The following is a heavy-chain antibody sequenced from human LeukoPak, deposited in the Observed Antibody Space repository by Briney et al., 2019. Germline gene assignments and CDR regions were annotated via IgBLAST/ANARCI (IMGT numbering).Heavy chain of an antibody. Sequence: SETLSLTCTVSGGSISSGGYYWSWIRQHPGKGLEWIGYIYYSGSTYYNPSLKSRVTISVDTSKNQFSLKLSSVTAADTAVYYCARDSRPLFSVNAFDIWGQGTMVTVSS. J-gene: IGHJ3*02. CDR2: IYYSGST. CDR1: GGSISSGGYY. CDR3: ARDSRPLFSVNAFDI. D-gene: IGHD3-10*02. V-gene: IGHV4-31*03.